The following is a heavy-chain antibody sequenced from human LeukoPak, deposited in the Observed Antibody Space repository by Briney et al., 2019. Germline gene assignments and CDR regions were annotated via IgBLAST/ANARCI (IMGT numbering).Heavy chain of an antibody. CDR3: ARNPLREFYIDY. CDR1: GFTFSSYW. CDR2: IKQDGSEK. Sequence: GGSLRLSCAASGFTFSSYWMSWVRQAPGKGLGWVANIKQDGSEKYYVDSVKGRFTISRDNAKNSLYLRMNSLRAEDTAVYYCARNPLREFYIDYWGQGTLVTVSS. D-gene: IGHD5/OR15-5a*01. V-gene: IGHV3-7*01. J-gene: IGHJ4*02.